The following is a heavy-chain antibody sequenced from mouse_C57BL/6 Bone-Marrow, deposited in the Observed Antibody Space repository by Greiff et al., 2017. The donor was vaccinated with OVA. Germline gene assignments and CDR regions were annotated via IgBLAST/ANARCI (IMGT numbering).Heavy chain of an antibody. V-gene: IGHV1-50*01. CDR3: ASAGFAY. CDR1: GYTFTSYW. Sequence: QVQLKQPGAELVKPGASVKLSCKASGYTFTSYWMQWVKQRPGQGLEWIGEIDPSDSYTNYNQKFKGKATLTVDTSSSTAYMQLSSLHSEDSAVYYCASAGFAYWGQGTLVTVSA. J-gene: IGHJ3*01. CDR2: IDPSDSYT.